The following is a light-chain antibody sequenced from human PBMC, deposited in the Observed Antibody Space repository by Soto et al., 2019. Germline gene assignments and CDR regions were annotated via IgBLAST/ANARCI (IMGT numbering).Light chain of an antibody. CDR1: QSVSSSY. Sequence: EILLTQSPGTLSLSPGERATLSCRASQSVSSSYLAWYQQKPGQAPRFLIYGASSRATGIPDRFSGSGSGTDFTLTISRLEPEDFAVYYCQQYGSSPTTFGQGTKVDI. CDR3: QQYGSSPTT. J-gene: IGKJ1*01. CDR2: GAS. V-gene: IGKV3-20*01.